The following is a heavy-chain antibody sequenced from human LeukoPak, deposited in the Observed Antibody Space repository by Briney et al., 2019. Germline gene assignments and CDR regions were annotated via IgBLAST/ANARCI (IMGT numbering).Heavy chain of an antibody. D-gene: IGHD5-12*01. CDR1: GFVLSDYG. CDR2: VRYDGSSE. V-gene: IGHV3-30*02. Sequence: PGGSLRLSCAASGFVLSDYGMHWVRQAPGKGLEWVAFVRYDGSSEYYLGSVKGRFTISRDKSKNTMYLQMNSLRVEDTAVYSCAKESDRGYRSEGPRNWGQGTLVTVSS. J-gene: IGHJ4*02. CDR3: AKESDRGYRSEGPRN.